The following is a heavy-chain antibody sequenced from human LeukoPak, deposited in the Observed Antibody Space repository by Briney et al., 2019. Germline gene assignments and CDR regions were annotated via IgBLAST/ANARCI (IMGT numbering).Heavy chain of an antibody. D-gene: IGHD5-24*01. Sequence: GGSLRLSCAASGFTFDDYAMHWVRQAPGKGLEWVSGISWNSGSIGYADSVKGRFTISRDNAKNPLYLQMNSLRAEDTALYYCAKGYNFYYYYGMDVWGQGTTVTVSS. J-gene: IGHJ6*02. V-gene: IGHV3-9*01. CDR2: ISWNSGSI. CDR3: AKGYNFYYYYGMDV. CDR1: GFTFDDYA.